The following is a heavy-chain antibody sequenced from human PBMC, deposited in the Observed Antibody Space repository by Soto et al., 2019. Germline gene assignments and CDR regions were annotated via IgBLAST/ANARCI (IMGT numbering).Heavy chain of an antibody. J-gene: IGHJ4*02. CDR3: ARAQTIFGIITVFDY. V-gene: IGHV4-31*03. D-gene: IGHD3-3*01. CDR1: GGSINSGGYY. Sequence: TLSLTCTVSGGSINSGGYYWSWIRQHPGKGLEWIGYIYYSGSTYYNPSLKSRVTISVDTSKNQFSLKLTSVTAADTAVYFCARAQTIFGIITVFDYWGQGTLVTVSS. CDR2: IYYSGST.